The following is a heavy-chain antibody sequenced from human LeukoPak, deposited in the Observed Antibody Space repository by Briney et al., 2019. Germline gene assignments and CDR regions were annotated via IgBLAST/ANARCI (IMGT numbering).Heavy chain of an antibody. CDR1: GYTFTSYD. CDR3: ARGRLVGKNWFDP. Sequence: GASVKVSCKASGYTFTSYDINWVRQATGQGLEWMGWMNPNSGDTGYAQKFQGRVTITRNTSISTAYMELSSLRSEDTAVYYCARGRLVGKNWFDPWGQGTLVTVSS. D-gene: IGHD1-26*01. CDR2: MNPNSGDT. J-gene: IGHJ5*02. V-gene: IGHV1-8*03.